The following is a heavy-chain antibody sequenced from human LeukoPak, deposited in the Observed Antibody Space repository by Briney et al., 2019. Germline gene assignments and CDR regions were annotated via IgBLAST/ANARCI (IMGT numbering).Heavy chain of an antibody. D-gene: IGHD6-6*01. CDR3: ARGGSRELQYSSSIFDY. CDR2: XXPNSGNT. CDR1: GYTFTSYD. J-gene: IGHJ4*02. Sequence: ASVKVSCKASGYTFTSYDINWVRQATGQGLEXXXXXXPNSGNTGYAQKFQGRVTMTRNTSISTAYMELSSLRSEDTAVYYCARGGSRELQYSSSIFDYWGQGTLVTVSS. V-gene: IGHV1-8*01.